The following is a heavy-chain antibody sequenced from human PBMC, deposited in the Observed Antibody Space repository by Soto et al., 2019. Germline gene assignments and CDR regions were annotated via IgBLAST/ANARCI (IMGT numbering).Heavy chain of an antibody. CDR3: ARSLPVNYDFWSGYYGYNWFDP. D-gene: IGHD3-3*01. CDR1: GGSISSSSYY. Sequence: SETLSLTCTVSGGSISSSSYYWGWIRQPPGKGLEWIGSIYYSGSTYYNPSLKSRVTISVDTSKNQFSLKLSSVTAADTAVYYCARSLPVNYDFWSGYYGYNWFDPWGQGTLVTFS. J-gene: IGHJ5*02. CDR2: IYYSGST. V-gene: IGHV4-39*01.